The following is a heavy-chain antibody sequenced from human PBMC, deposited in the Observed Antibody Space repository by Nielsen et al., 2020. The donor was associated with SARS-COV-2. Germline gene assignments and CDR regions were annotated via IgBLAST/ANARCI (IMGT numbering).Heavy chain of an antibody. D-gene: IGHD2-8*01. V-gene: IGHV4-59*01. J-gene: IGHJ6*03. Sequence: SETLSLTCSVSGDSISDYYWTWVRQPPGRGLGWIGHISYNGNPNYSPSLESRVTISVDTARNQLSLGLNSVTAADTAVYYCARLYCAINTCHWGFNYLYMDVWGKGTTVTVSS. CDR3: ARLYCAINTCHWGFNYLYMDV. CDR1: GDSISDYY. CDR2: ISYNGNP.